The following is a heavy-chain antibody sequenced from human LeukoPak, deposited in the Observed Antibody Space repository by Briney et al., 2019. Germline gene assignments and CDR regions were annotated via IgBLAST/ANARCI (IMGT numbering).Heavy chain of an antibody. D-gene: IGHD2-2*01. CDR2: INHSGSA. CDR3: ARVVVPAMFDY. Sequence: SETLSLTCAVYGGSFSGYYWSWIRQPPGKGLEWIGEINHSGSANYNPSLKSRVTISVDTSKNQFSLKLSSVTAADTAVYYCARVVVPAMFDYWGREPWSPSPQ. J-gene: IGHJ4*02. CDR1: GGSFSGYY. V-gene: IGHV4-34*01.